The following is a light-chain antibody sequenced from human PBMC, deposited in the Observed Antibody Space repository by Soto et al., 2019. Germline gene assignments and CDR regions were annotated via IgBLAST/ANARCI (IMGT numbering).Light chain of an antibody. V-gene: IGKV1-5*01. J-gene: IGKJ1*01. Sequence: DIQMTQSPSTLSTSEADRVTITCRASQSISSWLAWYQQKPGKAPKLLIYDASSLESGVPSRFSGSGSGTEFTLTISSLQPDDFATYYCQQYNSYWTFGQGTKVDIK. CDR1: QSISSW. CDR3: QQYNSYWT. CDR2: DAS.